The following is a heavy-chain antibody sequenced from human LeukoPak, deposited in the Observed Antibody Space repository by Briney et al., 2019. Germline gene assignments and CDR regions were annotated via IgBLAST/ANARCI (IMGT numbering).Heavy chain of an antibody. J-gene: IGHJ6*03. CDR3: GRVGSTYYMDV. V-gene: IGHV1-2*02. D-gene: IGHD1-26*01. Sequence: ASVKVSCKASGYTFTSYHMHWVRQAPGQGLEWMGWINPNSGGTNYAQKFQGRVTMTTDTSISTAFMELSSLRSDDTAMYSCGRVGSTYYMDVWGKGTTVTVSS. CDR2: INPNSGGT. CDR1: GYTFTSYH.